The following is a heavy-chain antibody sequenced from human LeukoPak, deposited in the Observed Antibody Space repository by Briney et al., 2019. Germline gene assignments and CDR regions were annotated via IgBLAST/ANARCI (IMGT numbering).Heavy chain of an antibody. CDR1: GGSISSSSYY. V-gene: IGHV4-39*07. CDR2: IYYSGST. D-gene: IGHD1-7*01. J-gene: IGHJ6*03. Sequence: SETLSLTCTVSGGSISSSSYYWGWIRQPPGKGLEWIGSIYYSGSTYYNPSLKSRVTISVDTSKNQFSLKLNSVTAADTAVYYCARAPPYNWNYLKYYYYMDVWGKGTTVTVSS. CDR3: ARAPPYNWNYLKYYYYMDV.